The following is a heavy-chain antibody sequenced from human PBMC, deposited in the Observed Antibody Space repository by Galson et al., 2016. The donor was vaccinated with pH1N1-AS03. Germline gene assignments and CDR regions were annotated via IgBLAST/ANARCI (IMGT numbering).Heavy chain of an antibody. D-gene: IGHD2/OR15-2a*01. CDR3: ARHGEPSTLSAWFDP. Sequence: EVKKPGESLRISCRASGFTFTNYWIGWVRQLPGKGLEWMGIIYARDSDVRYNPSFQGQVTFSVDESIDTAYMQWSSLRASDTAMYFCARHGEPSTLSAWFDPWGQGTLVTVSS. CDR1: GFTFTNYW. J-gene: IGHJ5*02. V-gene: IGHV5-51*01. CDR2: IYARDSDV.